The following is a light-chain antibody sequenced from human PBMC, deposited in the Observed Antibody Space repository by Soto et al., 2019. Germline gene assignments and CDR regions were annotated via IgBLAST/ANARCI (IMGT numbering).Light chain of an antibody. CDR1: SSDVGSYNL. Sequence: QSALTQPASVSGSPEQSITISCTGTSSDVGSYNLVSWYQQHPDKAPKVMIYEATKRPSGVSNRFSGSKSGNTASLTISGLQADDEADYYCCAYAGSGTVVFGGGTKLTVL. V-gene: IGLV2-23*01. CDR3: CAYAGSGTVV. CDR2: EAT. J-gene: IGLJ3*02.